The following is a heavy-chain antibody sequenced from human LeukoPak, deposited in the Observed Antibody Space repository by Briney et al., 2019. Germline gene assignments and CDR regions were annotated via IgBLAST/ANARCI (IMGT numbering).Heavy chain of an antibody. J-gene: IGHJ4*02. CDR2: ISSSGSTI. Sequence: GGSLRLSCAASGFTFSSYEMNWVRQAPGKGLEWVSYISSSGSTIYYADSVKGRFTISRDNAKNSLYLQMNSLRAEDTAVYYCARDPQLRGSGSYYREEDYWGQGTLVTVSS. CDR1: GFTFSSYE. CDR3: ARDPQLRGSGSYYREEDY. V-gene: IGHV3-48*03. D-gene: IGHD3-10*01.